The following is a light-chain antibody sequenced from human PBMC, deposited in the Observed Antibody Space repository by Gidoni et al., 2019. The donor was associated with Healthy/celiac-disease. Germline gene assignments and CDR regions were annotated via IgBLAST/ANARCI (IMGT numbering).Light chain of an antibody. J-gene: IGKJ5*01. V-gene: IGKV3-11*01. CDR3: QQRSNWPLIT. Sequence: EIVLTQSPATLSLSPGERATLSCRASQSVSSYLAWSQQKPGQAPRLLIYDASNRATGIPARFRGSGSVTDFTLTISSLEPEDFAVYYCQQRSNWPLITFGQGTRLEIK. CDR2: DAS. CDR1: QSVSSY.